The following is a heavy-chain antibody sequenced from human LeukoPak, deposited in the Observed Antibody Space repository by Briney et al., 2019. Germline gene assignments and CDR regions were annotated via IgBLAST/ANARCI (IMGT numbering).Heavy chain of an antibody. Sequence: GRSLRLSCAASGFTFSSYGMHWVRQAPGKGLEWVAVIWYDGSNKYYADSVKGRFTISRDNSKTTLYLQMNSLRAEDTAVYYCARDAYGIAVAGTSLDYWGQGTLVTVSS. CDR3: ARDAYGIAVAGTSLDY. CDR2: IWYDGSNK. J-gene: IGHJ4*02. CDR1: GFTFSSYG. D-gene: IGHD6-19*01. V-gene: IGHV3-33*01.